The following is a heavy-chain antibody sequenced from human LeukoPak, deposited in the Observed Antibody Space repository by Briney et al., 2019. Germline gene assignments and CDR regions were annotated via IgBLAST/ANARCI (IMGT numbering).Heavy chain of an antibody. V-gene: IGHV4-39*01. D-gene: IGHD2-2*02. J-gene: IGHJ3*02. CDR2: IYYSGST. CDR1: GAPITSSSYY. Sequence: SETLSLTCTVSGAPITSSSYYWGWIRQPPGKGLEWIGSIYYSGSTYYNPSLKSRVTVSVDTSKNQLSLKLSSVTAADTAVYYCARVLRNGYCSSTSCYTPNDAFDIWGQGTMVTVSS. CDR3: ARVLRNGYCSSTSCYTPNDAFDI.